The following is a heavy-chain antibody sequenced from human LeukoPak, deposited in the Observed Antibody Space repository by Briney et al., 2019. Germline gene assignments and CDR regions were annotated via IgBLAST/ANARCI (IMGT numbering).Heavy chain of an antibody. D-gene: IGHD2-2*01. J-gene: IGHJ4*02. CDR3: ARGGYCSSTSCFDY. CDR1: GFSLSTSGMC. CDR2: IGWDDDK. V-gene: IGHV2-70*11. Sequence: SGPTLVNPTQTLTLTCTFSGFSLSTSGMCVSWIRQPPGKALEWLARIGWDDDKYYSTSLKTRLTISKDTSKNQVVLTMTNMDPVDTATYYCARGGYCSSTSCFDYWGQGTLVTVSS.